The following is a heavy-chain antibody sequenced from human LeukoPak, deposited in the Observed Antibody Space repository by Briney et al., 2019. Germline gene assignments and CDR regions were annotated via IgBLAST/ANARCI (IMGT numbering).Heavy chain of an antibody. CDR3: ASLLLWFGELSVPPDY. CDR2: INSDGSST. V-gene: IGHV3-74*01. Sequence: GGSLRLSCAASGFTFSSYWMHWVRQAPGKGLVWVSCINSDGSSTSYADSVKGRFTISRDNAKNTLYLQMNSLRAEDTAVYYCASLLLWFGELSVPPDYWGQGTLVTVSS. D-gene: IGHD3-10*01. J-gene: IGHJ4*02. CDR1: GFTFSSYW.